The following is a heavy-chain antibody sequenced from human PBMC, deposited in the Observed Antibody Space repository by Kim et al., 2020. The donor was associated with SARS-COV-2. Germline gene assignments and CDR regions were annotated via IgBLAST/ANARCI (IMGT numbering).Heavy chain of an antibody. CDR1: GGSFSGYY. V-gene: IGHV4-34*01. J-gene: IGHJ1*01. Sequence: SETLSLTCAVSGGSFSGYYWNWIRKPPGKGLEWMGVINHSGSTNYNPYLKSRVTISVDTSTNKFSLTLSSVTAADTAVDYCAWGGNTVTSTRAEYFHHWG. CDR3: AWGGNTVTSTRAEYFHH. CDR2: INHSGST. D-gene: IGHD4-17*01.